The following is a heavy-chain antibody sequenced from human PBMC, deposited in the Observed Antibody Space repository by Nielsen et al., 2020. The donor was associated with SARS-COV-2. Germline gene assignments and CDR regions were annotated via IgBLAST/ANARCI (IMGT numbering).Heavy chain of an antibody. Sequence: GESLKISCAASGFTFSSYSMNWVRQAPGKGLEWVSYISSSSSTIYYADSVKGRFTISRDNAKNSLYLQMNSLRAEDTAVYYCARDYRYGSGNLYYFDYWGQGTLVTVSS. D-gene: IGHD3-10*01. V-gene: IGHV3-48*04. CDR2: ISSSSSTI. CDR1: GFTFSSYS. J-gene: IGHJ4*02. CDR3: ARDYRYGSGNLYYFDY.